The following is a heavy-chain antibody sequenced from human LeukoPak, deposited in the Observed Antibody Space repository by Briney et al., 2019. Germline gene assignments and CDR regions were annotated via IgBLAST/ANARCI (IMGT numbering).Heavy chain of an antibody. Sequence: GGSLRLSCAASRFTFSSYWMSWVRQAPGKGLEWVANIKPDGSDKYYVDSVKGRFTISRDNAKNSLYLQMNSLRAEDTAVYYCATEGGWPNWGQGTLVTVSS. CDR1: RFTFSSYW. CDR2: IKPDGSDK. J-gene: IGHJ4*02. V-gene: IGHV3-7*01. D-gene: IGHD6-19*01. CDR3: ATEGGWPN.